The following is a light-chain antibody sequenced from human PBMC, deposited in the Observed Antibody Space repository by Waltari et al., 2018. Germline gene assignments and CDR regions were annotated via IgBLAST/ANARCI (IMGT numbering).Light chain of an antibody. J-gene: IGLJ2*01. CDR1: SSNIGAGYH. CDR2: GTY. Sequence: QSVLTQPPSVSGAPGQRVTISCTGSSSNIGAGYHVSWSQQVPRTAPKPLISGTYNRASGVPDRFSASKSGTSASLAVSGLQAEDEADYFCQSFDRSLNGVIFGGGTKLTVL. V-gene: IGLV1-40*01. CDR3: QSFDRSLNGVI.